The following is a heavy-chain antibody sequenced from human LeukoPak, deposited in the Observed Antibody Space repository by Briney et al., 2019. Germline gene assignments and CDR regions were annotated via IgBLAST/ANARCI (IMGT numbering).Heavy chain of an antibody. Sequence: GGSLRLSCAASGFTFSSYWMHWVRHAPGKGLVWVSRITSDGSTTSYADSVKGRFTISRDNAKNTLYLQMNSLRVEDTAVYYCARGNSHAFDIWGQGTMVTVSS. D-gene: IGHD2/OR15-2a*01. CDR2: ITSDGSTT. CDR3: ARGNSHAFDI. J-gene: IGHJ3*02. CDR1: GFTFSSYW. V-gene: IGHV3-74*01.